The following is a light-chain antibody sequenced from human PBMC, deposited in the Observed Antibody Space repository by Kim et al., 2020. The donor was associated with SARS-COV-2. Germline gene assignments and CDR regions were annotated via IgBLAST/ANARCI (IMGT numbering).Light chain of an antibody. CDR3: QSYDSSLSYV. Sequence: GHGSTIYCTGSSSNIGAVYNVHCYHKLPGTAPILLIYANNKRPTGVPYRFSGSVAGASASLSITGLQAEDEADYYCQSYDSSLSYVFGTGTKVTVL. CDR2: ANN. J-gene: IGLJ1*01. CDR1: SSNIGAVYN. V-gene: IGLV1-40*03.